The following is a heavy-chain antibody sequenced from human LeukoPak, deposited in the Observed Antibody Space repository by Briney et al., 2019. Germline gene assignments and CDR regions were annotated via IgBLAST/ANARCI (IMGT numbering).Heavy chain of an antibody. CDR3: AKGLARGGGGYTGNFDAFDI. Sequence: PGGSLRLSCAASGFNFDDYAMYWVRQAPGKGLEWASGISWNSGSIDYADSVKGRFTISRDNAKNSLYLQMNSLRAEDTALYYCAKGLARGGGGYTGNFDAFDIWGQGTMVTVSS. V-gene: IGHV3-9*01. D-gene: IGHD2-15*01. CDR1: GFNFDDYA. CDR2: ISWNSGSI. J-gene: IGHJ3*02.